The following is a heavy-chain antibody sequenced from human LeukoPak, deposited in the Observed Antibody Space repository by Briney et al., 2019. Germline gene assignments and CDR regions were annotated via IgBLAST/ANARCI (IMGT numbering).Heavy chain of an antibody. Sequence: SETLSLTCTVSGGSISSYYWSWIRQPPGKGLEWSGYIYYSGSTNYNPSLKSRVTISVDTSKNQFSLKLSSVTAADTAVYYCASFSGSYTGENFDYWGQGTLVTVSS. CDR2: IYYSGST. V-gene: IGHV4-59*01. D-gene: IGHD1-26*01. CDR3: ASFSGSYTGENFDY. CDR1: GGSISSYY. J-gene: IGHJ4*02.